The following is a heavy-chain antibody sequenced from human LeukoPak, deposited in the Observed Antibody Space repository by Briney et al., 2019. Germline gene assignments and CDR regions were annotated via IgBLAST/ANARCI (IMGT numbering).Heavy chain of an antibody. CDR1: GFTFNSYA. V-gene: IGHV3-30*04. J-gene: IGHJ6*02. CDR2: ISYDGSNK. D-gene: IGHD4-17*01. CDR3: ARPTYGDYGMDV. Sequence: PGGSLRLSCAASGFTFNSYAIHWVRQAPGKGLEWVAVISYDGSNKYYAESVKGRFTISRDNAKNSLYLQMNSLRDEDTAVYYCARPTYGDYGMDVWGQGTTVTVSS.